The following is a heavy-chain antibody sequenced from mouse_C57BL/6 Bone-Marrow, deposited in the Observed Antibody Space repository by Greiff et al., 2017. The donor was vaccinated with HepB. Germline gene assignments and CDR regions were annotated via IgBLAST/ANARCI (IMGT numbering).Heavy chain of an antibody. CDR3: ARDRGNYYEYAVPFAY. V-gene: IGHV5-4*01. D-gene: IGHD2-4*01. CDR2: ISDGGSYT. CDR1: GFTFSSYA. Sequence: EVKLVESGGGLVKPGGSLKLSCAASGFTFSSYAMSWVRQTPEKRLEWVATISDGGSYTYYPDNVKGRFTISRDNAKNNLYLQMSHLKSEDTAMYYCARDRGNYYEYAVPFAYWGQGTLVTVSA. J-gene: IGHJ3*01.